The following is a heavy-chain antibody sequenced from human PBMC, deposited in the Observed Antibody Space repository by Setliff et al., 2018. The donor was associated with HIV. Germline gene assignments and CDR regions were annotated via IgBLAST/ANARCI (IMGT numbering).Heavy chain of an antibody. Sequence: PGGSLRLSCAASGFIFSSYAMSWVRQAPGKGLEWVSAISGSGANTDYADSVKGRFTISRDNSKDTLYLQMNSLRAEDTAVYYCARDSSGTYTQDDDAIDLWGQGTMVTVSS. CDR3: ARDSSGTYTQDDDAIDL. J-gene: IGHJ3*01. V-gene: IGHV3-23*01. CDR1: GFIFSSYA. D-gene: IGHD1-26*01. CDR2: ISGSGANT.